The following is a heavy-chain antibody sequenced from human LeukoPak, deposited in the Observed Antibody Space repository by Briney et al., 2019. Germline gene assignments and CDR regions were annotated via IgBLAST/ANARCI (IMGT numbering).Heavy chain of an antibody. CDR2: ISSSGSTI. V-gene: IGHV3-11*01. Sequence: GGSLRLSCAASGFTFSDYYMSWIRQAPGKGLEWVSYISSSGSTIYYADSVRGRFTISRANAKNSLYLQMNSLRAEDTAVYYCARNGDYDPVPFDYWGQGTLVTVSS. CDR1: GFTFSDYY. J-gene: IGHJ4*02. D-gene: IGHD4-17*01. CDR3: ARNGDYDPVPFDY.